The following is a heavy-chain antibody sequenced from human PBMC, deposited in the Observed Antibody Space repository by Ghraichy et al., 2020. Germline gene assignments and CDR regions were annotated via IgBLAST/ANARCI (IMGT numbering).Heavy chain of an antibody. CDR3: ARVPGRGSYKKHLDY. D-gene: IGHD1-26*01. J-gene: IGHJ4*02. V-gene: IGHV3-33*08. Sequence: GGSLRLSCAASGFTFSSYGMHWVRQAPGKGLEWVAVIWYDGSNKYYADSVKGRFTISRDNSKNTLYLQMNSLRAEDTAVYYCARVPGRGSYKKHLDYWGQGTLVTVSS. CDR2: IWYDGSNK. CDR1: GFTFSSYG.